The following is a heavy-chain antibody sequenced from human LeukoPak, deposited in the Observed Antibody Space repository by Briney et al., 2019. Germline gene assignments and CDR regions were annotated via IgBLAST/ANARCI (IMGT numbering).Heavy chain of an antibody. CDR3: ARDVITATDTAF. D-gene: IGHD6-25*01. Sequence: QAGGSLRLSCAASGFSFSSHEMNWVRQAPGKGLEWVSYISRTGTYTYYSDSVKGRFTISRDDTRNSVFLQMESLRAEDTALYYCARDVITATDTAFWGQGTLVTVSS. J-gene: IGHJ4*02. V-gene: IGHV3-48*03. CDR2: ISRTGTYT. CDR1: GFSFSSHE.